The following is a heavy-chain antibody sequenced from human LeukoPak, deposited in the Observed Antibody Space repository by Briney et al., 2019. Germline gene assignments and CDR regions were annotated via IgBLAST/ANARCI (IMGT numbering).Heavy chain of an antibody. D-gene: IGHD3-22*01. CDR2: ISSSGSTI. CDR3: ARDYYYDSSGYCDY. Sequence: PGGSLRLSCAASGFTFSNYYMSWIRQAPGKGLEWVSYISSSGSTIYYADSVKGRFTISRDNAKNSLYLQMNSLRAEDTAVYYCARDYYYDSSGYCDYWGQGTLVTVSS. CDR1: GFTFSNYY. J-gene: IGHJ4*02. V-gene: IGHV3-11*04.